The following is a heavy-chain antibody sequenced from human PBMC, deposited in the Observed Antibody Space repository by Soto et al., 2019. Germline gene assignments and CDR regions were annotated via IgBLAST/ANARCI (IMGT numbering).Heavy chain of an antibody. CDR3: ARDLRGRGSGRFDP. J-gene: IGHJ5*02. D-gene: IGHD3-10*01. CDR1: GDSITSGGYY. Sequence: QVQLQESGPGLVKPSQTLSLTCTVSGDSITSGGYYWTWIRQHPGKGLEWIGDNYYSGDSYYNPSLKSRFTISVDTSKNQFSLKLSSVTAADTPVYYCARDLRGRGSGRFDPWGQGNLVTVSS. V-gene: IGHV4-31*03. CDR2: NYYSGDS.